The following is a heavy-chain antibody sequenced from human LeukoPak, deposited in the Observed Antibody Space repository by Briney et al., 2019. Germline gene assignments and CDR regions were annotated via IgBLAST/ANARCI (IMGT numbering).Heavy chain of an antibody. J-gene: IGHJ4*02. CDR3: ARDSPLDY. D-gene: IGHD1-14*01. CDR2: IWSNGRNK. CDR1: GFPFSNFG. V-gene: IGHV3-33*01. Sequence: GRSLRLSSAASGFPFSNFGMHWVRQAPGKGLEWVTLIWSNGRNKFYSDSLKGRFTVSRDNAKNMLYLQMDSLRAEDTAVYYCARDSPLDYWGQGTLVTVSS.